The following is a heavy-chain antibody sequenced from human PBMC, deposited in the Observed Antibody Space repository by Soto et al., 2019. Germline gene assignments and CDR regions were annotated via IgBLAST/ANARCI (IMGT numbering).Heavy chain of an antibody. D-gene: IGHD3-22*01. V-gene: IGHV4-4*02. CDR1: GGSISSSNW. J-gene: IGHJ6*02. CDR2: IYHSGST. CDR3: ARARITMIVVAPLDV. Sequence: PSETLSLTCAVSGGSISSSNWWSWVRQPPGKGLEWIGEIYHSGSTNYNPSLKSRVTISVDKSKNQFSLKLSSVTAADTAVYYCARARITMIVVAPLDVWGQGTTVTVSS.